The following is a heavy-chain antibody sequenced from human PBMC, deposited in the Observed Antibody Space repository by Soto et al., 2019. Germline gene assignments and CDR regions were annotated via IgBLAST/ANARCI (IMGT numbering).Heavy chain of an antibody. CDR2: INPNSGGT. CDR3: ARWGDPGISLAH. Sequence: ASVKVSCKASVGSFSSYAISWVRQAPGQGLEWMGWINPNSGGTNYAQKFQGWVTMTRDTSISTAYMELSRLRSDDTAVYYCARWGDPGISLAHWGQGTLVTVSS. CDR1: VGSFSSYA. D-gene: IGHD3-10*01. V-gene: IGHV1-2*04. J-gene: IGHJ4*02.